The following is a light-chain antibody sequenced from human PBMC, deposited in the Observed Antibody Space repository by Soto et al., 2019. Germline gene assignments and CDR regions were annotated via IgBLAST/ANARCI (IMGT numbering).Light chain of an antibody. CDR3: QQSYSTPLT. CDR1: QSISSY. V-gene: IGKV1-39*01. J-gene: IGKJ4*01. CDR2: AAS. Sequence: ASVGDRVTITCRASQSISSYLNWYQQKPGKAPKLLIYAASSLQSGVPSRFSGSGSGTDFTLTISSLQPEDFATYYCQQSYSTPLTFGGGTKGISN.